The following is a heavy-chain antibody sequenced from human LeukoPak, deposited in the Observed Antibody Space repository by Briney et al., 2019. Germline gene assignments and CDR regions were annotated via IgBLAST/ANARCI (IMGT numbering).Heavy chain of an antibody. CDR1: GGSTSSNY. V-gene: IGHV4-59*01. CDR3: ARAIFWSVYYRVDAFSI. CDR2: IYYSGSI. D-gene: IGHD3-3*01. J-gene: IGHJ3*02. Sequence: SETLSLTCTVSGGSTSSNYWSWIRQPPGKGLEWIGYIYYSGSINYTPSLKSRVTISVDTSKHQFSLKLSSVTATDTAVYYCARAIFWSVYYRVDAFSIWGQGTMVTVSS.